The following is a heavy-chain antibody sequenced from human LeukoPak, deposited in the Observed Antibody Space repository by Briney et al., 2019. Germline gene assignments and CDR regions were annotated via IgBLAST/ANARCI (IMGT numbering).Heavy chain of an antibody. J-gene: IGHJ4*02. D-gene: IGHD5-24*01. V-gene: IGHV3-23*01. Sequence: GGGLRLSCAASGFTFSTFSLIWVRQPPGKGLGWGSSIFPSGGEIHYADSVRGRFTISRDNSKSTLSLQMNSLRTEDTAVYYCAKRDGYNSGPFDYWGQGTLVTVSS. CDR2: IFPSGGEI. CDR1: GFTFSTFS. CDR3: AKRDGYNSGPFDY.